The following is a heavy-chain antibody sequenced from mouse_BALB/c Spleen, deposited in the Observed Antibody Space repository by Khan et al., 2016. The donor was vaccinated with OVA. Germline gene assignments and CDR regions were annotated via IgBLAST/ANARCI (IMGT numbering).Heavy chain of an antibody. J-gene: IGHJ3*01. Sequence: EVQLQESGPGLVKPSQSLSLTCTVTGYSITSDYAWNWIRQFPGNKLEWMGYITYSGSPSYIPSLKGRISITRDTSKNQFFLQLNSVTTEDTATYYCARWFAYWGQGTLVTVSA. CDR1: GYSITSDYA. V-gene: IGHV3-2*02. CDR2: ITYSGSP. CDR3: ARWFAY.